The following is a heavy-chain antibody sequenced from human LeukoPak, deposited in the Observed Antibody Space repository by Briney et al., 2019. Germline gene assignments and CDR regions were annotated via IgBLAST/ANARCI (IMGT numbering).Heavy chain of an antibody. CDR2: FDPEEGET. D-gene: IGHD3-10*01. V-gene: IGHV1-24*01. J-gene: IGHJ4*02. CDR1: GYTLTELF. Sequence: ASVTVSYKVSGYTLTELFMHWVRQAPGKGGEGMGGFDPEEGETIYTQKFQGRVTMPEDTSTDTASMELSSLRSEDTAVYYCATVILQYYYGSGSPFDYWGQGTLVTVSS. CDR3: ATVILQYYYGSGSPFDY.